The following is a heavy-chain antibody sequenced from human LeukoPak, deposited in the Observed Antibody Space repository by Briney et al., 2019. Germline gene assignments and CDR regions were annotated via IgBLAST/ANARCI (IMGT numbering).Heavy chain of an antibody. CDR1: GYTFTGYG. V-gene: IGHV1-18*01. CDR3: ARDGSYYNWFDP. CDR2: ISAYNGNT. J-gene: IGHJ5*02. Sequence: ASVKVSCKASGYTFTGYGISWVRKAPGQGLEWMGWISAYNGNTNYARKLQGRVTMTTDTSTSTAYMELRSLRSDDTAVYYCARDGSYYNWFDPWGQGTLVTVSS. D-gene: IGHD1-26*01.